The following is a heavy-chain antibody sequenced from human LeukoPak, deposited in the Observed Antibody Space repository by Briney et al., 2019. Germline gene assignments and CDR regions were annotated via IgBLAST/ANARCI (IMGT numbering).Heavy chain of an antibody. V-gene: IGHV4-34*01. CDR2: INHSGST. J-gene: IGHJ4*02. CDR3: ARAPYYYDSSGYYPLVDY. D-gene: IGHD3-22*01. Sequence: SETLSLTCDVYGGSFSGYYWSWIRQPPGKGLEWIGEINHSGSTNYNPSLKSRVTISVDTSKNQFSLKLSSVTAADTAVYYCARAPYYYDSSGYYPLVDYWGQGALVTVSS. CDR1: GGSFSGYY.